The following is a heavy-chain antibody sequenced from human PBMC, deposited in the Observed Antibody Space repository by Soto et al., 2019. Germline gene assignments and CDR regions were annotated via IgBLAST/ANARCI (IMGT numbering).Heavy chain of an antibody. CDR3: ARHHSGSYDYGMDV. V-gene: IGHV4-59*08. J-gene: IGHJ6*02. CDR1: GGSISSHY. D-gene: IGHD1-26*01. CDR2: IYYSGST. Sequence: QVQLQESGPGLVKPSETLSLTCTVSGGSISSHYWCWIRQSPGKGLEWIGYIYYSGSTNYNPSFKSRVNISVDTPKSQSALKLSSVTAADTAVYYCARHHSGSYDYGMDVWCQGTTVTVSS.